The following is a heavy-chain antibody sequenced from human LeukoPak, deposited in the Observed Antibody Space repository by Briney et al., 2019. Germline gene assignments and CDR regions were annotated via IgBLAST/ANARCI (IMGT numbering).Heavy chain of an antibody. CDR1: GGSISSGGYY. CDR3: ARGQRYCSSTSCFSLDYFDY. D-gene: IGHD2-2*01. J-gene: IGHJ4*02. CDR2: IYYSGST. V-gene: IGHV4-31*03. Sequence: SQTLSLTCTVSGGSISSGGYYWSWIRQHPGKGLEWIGYIYYSGSTYYNPSLKSRVTISVDTSKNQFSLKLSPVTAADTAVYYCARGQRYCSSTSCFSLDYFDYWGQGTLVTVSS.